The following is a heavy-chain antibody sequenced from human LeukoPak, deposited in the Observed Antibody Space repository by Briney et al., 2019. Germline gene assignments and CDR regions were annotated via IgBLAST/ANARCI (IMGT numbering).Heavy chain of an antibody. CDR3: ASIPSYSGARSAFDI. CDR1: GGSISSSSYY. J-gene: IGHJ3*02. V-gene: IGHV4-39*01. D-gene: IGHD4-11*01. Sequence: SSETLSLTCTVSGGSISSSSYYWGWIRQPPGKGLEWIGSIYYSGSTYYNPSLKSRVTISVDTSKNQFSLKLSSVTAAGTAVYYCASIPSYSGARSAFDIWGQGTMVTVSS. CDR2: IYYSGST.